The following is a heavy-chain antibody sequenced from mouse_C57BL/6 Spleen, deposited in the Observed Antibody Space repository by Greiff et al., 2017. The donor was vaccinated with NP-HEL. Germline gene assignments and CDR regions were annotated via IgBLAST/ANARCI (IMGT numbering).Heavy chain of an antibody. CDR1: GFSLTSYG. CDR3: AGGEYFDY. J-gene: IGHJ2*01. Sequence: VKLQESGPGLVQPSQSLSITCTVSGFSLTSYGVHWVRQSPGQGLEWLGVIWRGGSTDYNAAFMSRLSITKDNSKSQVFFKMNSLQADDTARSYCAGGEYFDYWGQGTTLTVSS. V-gene: IGHV2-5*01. CDR2: IWRGGST.